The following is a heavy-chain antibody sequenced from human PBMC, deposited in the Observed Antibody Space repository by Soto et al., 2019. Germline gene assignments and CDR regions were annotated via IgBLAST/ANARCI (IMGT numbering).Heavy chain of an antibody. J-gene: IGHJ6*02. CDR2: VSPDSGIT. Sequence: QVQLVQSGADVKKPGASVKVSCKASGNIFTGYFIHWVRQAPGRGLEWVGWVSPDSGITSYAQNLQGRVTVTRDTSINTAYMELSRLRSDDTAVYYCARGGSTAWPYYYGMDVWGQGTTVTVSS. CDR3: ARGGSTAWPYYYGMDV. V-gene: IGHV1-2*02. D-gene: IGHD6-19*01. CDR1: GNIFTGYF.